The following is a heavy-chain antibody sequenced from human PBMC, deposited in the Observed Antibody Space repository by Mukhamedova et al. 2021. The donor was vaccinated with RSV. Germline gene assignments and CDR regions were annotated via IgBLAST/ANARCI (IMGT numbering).Heavy chain of an antibody. Sequence: GLEWVAVISYDGSNKYYADSVKGRFTISRDNSKNTLYLQMNSLRPEDTAGYYCARPSYRYDISGLLDYWGQGTLVTVSS. D-gene: IGHD3-22*01. V-gene: IGHV3-30*04. J-gene: IGHJ4*02. CDR3: ARPSYRYDISGLLDY. CDR2: ISYDGSNK.